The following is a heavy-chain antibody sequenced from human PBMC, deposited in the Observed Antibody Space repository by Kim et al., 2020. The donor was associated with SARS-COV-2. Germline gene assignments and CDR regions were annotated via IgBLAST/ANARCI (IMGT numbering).Heavy chain of an antibody. CDR3: AAYCSSTSCYWGDFDY. J-gene: IGHJ4*02. CDR2: INPNSGGT. V-gene: IGHV1-2*02. CDR1: GYTFTGYY. D-gene: IGHD2-2*01. Sequence: ASVKVSCKASGYTFTGYYMHWVRQAPGQGLEWMGWINPNSGGTNYAQKFQGRVTMTRDTSISTAYMELSRLRSDDTAVYYCAAYCSSTSCYWGDFDYWGQGTLVTVSS.